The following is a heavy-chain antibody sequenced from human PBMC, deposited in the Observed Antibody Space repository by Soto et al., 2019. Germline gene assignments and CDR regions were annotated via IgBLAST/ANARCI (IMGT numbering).Heavy chain of an antibody. CDR2: IYSSGST. J-gene: IGHJ5*02. CDR1: GGSISSHY. D-gene: IGHD2-8*01. V-gene: IGHV4-4*07. CDR3: ARTPPHTNSEPTNWFDP. Sequence: QVQLQESGPGLVKPSETLSLTCSVSGGSISSHYWNWIRQPVGKGLEWIGRIYSSGSTNYNPSHKSRVTMFVDTSKNQFSLRLTSVTAADTAVYYCARTPPHTNSEPTNWFDPWGQGTLVTVSS.